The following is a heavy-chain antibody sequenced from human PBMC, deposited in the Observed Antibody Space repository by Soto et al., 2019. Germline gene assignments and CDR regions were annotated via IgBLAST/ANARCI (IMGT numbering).Heavy chain of an antibody. V-gene: IGHV1-3*01. Sequence: QVQLVQSGAEVKKPGPSVKVSCKASGYTFTSYAMHWVRQAPGQRLEWMGWINAGNGNTKYSQKFQGRVTITRDTSASTAYMELSSLRSEDTAVYYCASSTSSWYRNWFDPWGQGTLVTVSS. CDR1: GYTFTSYA. CDR3: ASSTSSWYRNWFDP. D-gene: IGHD6-13*01. CDR2: INAGNGNT. J-gene: IGHJ5*02.